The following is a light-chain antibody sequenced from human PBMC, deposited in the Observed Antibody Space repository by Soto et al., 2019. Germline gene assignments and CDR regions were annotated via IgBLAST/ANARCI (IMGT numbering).Light chain of an antibody. CDR3: QQYKNWWT. Sequence: EIVMTQSPATLSVSPGDRATLSCRASQTISNDLAWYQQKPGQAPRLLIYGASTRATGIPARFSGSGSGTEFTLTISSLQSEDFAVYYCQQYKNWWTFGQGTKVDIK. CDR2: GAS. J-gene: IGKJ1*01. CDR1: QTISND. V-gene: IGKV3-15*01.